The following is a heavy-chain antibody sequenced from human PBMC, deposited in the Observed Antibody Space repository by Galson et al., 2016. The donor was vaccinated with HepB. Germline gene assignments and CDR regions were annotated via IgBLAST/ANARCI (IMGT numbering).Heavy chain of an antibody. D-gene: IGHD3-16*02. CDR1: GGSFSGYS. V-gene: IGHV4-34*01. CDR2: INLGGST. J-gene: IGHJ4*02. CDR3: ARQPVTLYYFDS. Sequence: SETLSLTCAVYGGSFSGYSWTWIRQSPGGGLEWIGEINLGGSTTYNPSLKSRVTISLDASKNQFSLNLSSVTAADTAAYFCARQPVTLYYFDSWGQGTLVTVSS.